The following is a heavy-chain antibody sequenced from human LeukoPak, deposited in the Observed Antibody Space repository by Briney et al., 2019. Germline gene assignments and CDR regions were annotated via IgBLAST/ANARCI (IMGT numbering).Heavy chain of an antibody. D-gene: IGHD2-2*01. J-gene: IGHJ6*03. CDR3: AKDRCSNGIGCYYYYMEV. CDR2: ISSSGTYI. CDR1: GFTFSDYS. V-gene: IGHV3-21*01. Sequence: GGSLRLACAASGFTFSDYSMNWVRQAPGRGLEWVSSISSSGTYIYYADSMKGRFRISRDNSNNILYLQMNSLRTEDTAVYYCAKDRCSNGIGCYYYYMEVWGKGTTVTISS.